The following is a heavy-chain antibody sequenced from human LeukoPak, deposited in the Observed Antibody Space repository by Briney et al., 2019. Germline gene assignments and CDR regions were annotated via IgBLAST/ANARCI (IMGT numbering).Heavy chain of an antibody. J-gene: IGHJ4*02. V-gene: IGHV3-21*01. Sequence: PGGSLRLSCAASGFTFSSYSMNWVRQAPGKGLEWVSSISSSSSYIYYAGSVKGRFTISRDNAKNSLYLQMNSLRAEDTAVYYCARGCSGGSCYSGVDYWGQGTLVTVSS. CDR1: GFTFSSYS. D-gene: IGHD2-15*01. CDR3: ARGCSGGSCYSGVDY. CDR2: ISSSSSYI.